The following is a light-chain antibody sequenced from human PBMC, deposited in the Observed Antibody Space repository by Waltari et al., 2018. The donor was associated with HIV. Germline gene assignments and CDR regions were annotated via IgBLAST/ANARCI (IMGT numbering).Light chain of an antibody. CDR1: SSNIGSNT. J-gene: IGLJ2*01. V-gene: IGLV1-44*01. CDR2: SNK. Sequence: QSVLTQPPSASGTPGQRVTISCSGSSSNIGSNTVNWYQQLPGTAPQLLIYSNKPRPSGVPDRFSGSKSCTSSSLAISWLQSEDEADYYCAAWDDSLNGVVFGGGTKLTVL. CDR3: AAWDDSLNGVV.